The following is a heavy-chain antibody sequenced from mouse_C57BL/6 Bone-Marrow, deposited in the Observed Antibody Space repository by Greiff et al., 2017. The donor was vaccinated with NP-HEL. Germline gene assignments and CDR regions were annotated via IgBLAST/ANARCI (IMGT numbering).Heavy chain of an antibody. Sequence: QVQLQQPGAELVRPGTSVKLSCKASGYTFTSYWMHWVKQRPGQGLEWIGVIDPSDSYTNYNQKFKGKATLTVDTSSSTAYMQRSSLTSEDSAVYYCARRGTAQAWFAYWGQGTLVTVSA. CDR1: GYTFTSYW. V-gene: IGHV1-59*01. CDR2: IDPSDSYT. CDR3: ARRGTAQAWFAY. D-gene: IGHD3-2*02. J-gene: IGHJ3*01.